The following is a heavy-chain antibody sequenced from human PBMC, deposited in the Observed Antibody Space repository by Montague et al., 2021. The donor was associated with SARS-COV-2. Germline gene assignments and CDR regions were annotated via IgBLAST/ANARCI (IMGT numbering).Heavy chain of an antibody. Sequence: SETLSLTCTVSGGSISSYYWSWIRQPPGKGLEWIGYIYYSGSTNYNPSLKSRVTISVDTSKNQFSLKLSSVTAADTAVYYCARTYYDILTGYYNRGASDIWGQGTMVTGSS. D-gene: IGHD3-9*01. V-gene: IGHV4-59*08. J-gene: IGHJ3*02. CDR3: ARTYYDILTGYYNRGASDI. CDR2: IYYSGST. CDR1: GGSISSYY.